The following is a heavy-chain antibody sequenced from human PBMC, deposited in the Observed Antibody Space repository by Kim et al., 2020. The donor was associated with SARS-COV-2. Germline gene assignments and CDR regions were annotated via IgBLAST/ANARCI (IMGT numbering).Heavy chain of an antibody. Sequence: GSLRLSCAASGFTFSSYAMTWVRQAPEKGLEWVSVISGRGDSTYYADSVKGRFTISRDNSKNTLYLQMTSLRAEDTAVYYCAKRGGYSGSYPIDYWGQGTLVTVSS. J-gene: IGHJ4*02. CDR3: AKRGGYSGSYPIDY. CDR2: ISGRGDST. D-gene: IGHD1-26*01. V-gene: IGHV3-23*01. CDR1: GFTFSSYA.